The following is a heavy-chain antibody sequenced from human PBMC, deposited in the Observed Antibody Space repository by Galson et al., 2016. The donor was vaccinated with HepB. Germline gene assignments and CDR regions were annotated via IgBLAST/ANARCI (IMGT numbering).Heavy chain of an antibody. D-gene: IGHD6-13*01. CDR1: GFSFSNCW. Sequence: SLRLSCAASGFSFSNCWMSWVRQAPGKGLEWVALIWSDGSNKYYADSVKGRFTISRDSSKNTLSLQMNSLRAEDTAVYYCAREMGVAAPAVFDYWGQGTLVTASS. CDR2: IWSDGSNK. V-gene: IGHV3-33*08. CDR3: AREMGVAAPAVFDY. J-gene: IGHJ4*02.